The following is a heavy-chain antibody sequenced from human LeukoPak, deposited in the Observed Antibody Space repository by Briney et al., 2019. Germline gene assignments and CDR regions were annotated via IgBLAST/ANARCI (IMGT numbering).Heavy chain of an antibody. D-gene: IGHD5-18*01. CDR3: ARADWDTAMIDY. J-gene: IGHJ4*02. CDR2: ISNSGSPI. CDR1: GFTFSDYY. V-gene: IGHV3-11*04. Sequence: GGSLRLSCEASGFTFSDYYMSWIRQAPGKGLECVAYISNSGSPIYYVDSVKGRFAISRDNAKNSLYLQVEGLRAEDTAVYYCARADWDTAMIDYWGQGTLVTVSS.